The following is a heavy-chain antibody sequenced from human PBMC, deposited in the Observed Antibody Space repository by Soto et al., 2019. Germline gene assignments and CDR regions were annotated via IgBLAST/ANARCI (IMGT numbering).Heavy chain of an antibody. CDR1: GYTFTGYY. CDR2: INPNSGGT. V-gene: IGHV1-2*04. J-gene: IGHJ6*02. D-gene: IGHD1-1*01. CDR3: ARGEGTGTTKVYYGMDV. Sequence: ASVKVSCKASGYTFTGYYMHWVRQAPGQGLEWMGWINPNSGGTNYAQKFQDWVTMTRDTSIGTAYMELSRLRSDDTAVYYCARGEGTGTTKVYYGMDVWGQGTTVTVSS.